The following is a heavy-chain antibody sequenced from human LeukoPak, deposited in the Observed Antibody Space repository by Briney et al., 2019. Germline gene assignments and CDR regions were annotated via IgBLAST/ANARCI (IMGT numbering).Heavy chain of an antibody. CDR1: GGSINSYY. V-gene: IGHV4-4*07. J-gene: IGHJ4*02. D-gene: IGHD1-14*01. Sequence: PSETLSLTCTVSGGSINSYYWSWIRQPAGKGLEWIGRIYSSGSTGYNPSLKSRVTMSLDTSKNQFSLNLSSVTAADTAVYYCARARSPGRYFDYWGQGTLVTVSS. CDR3: ARARSPGRYFDY. CDR2: IYSSGST.